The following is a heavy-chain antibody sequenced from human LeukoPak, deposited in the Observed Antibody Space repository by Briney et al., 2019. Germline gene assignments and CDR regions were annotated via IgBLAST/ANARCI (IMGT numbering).Heavy chain of an antibody. CDR3: ARGISSTSSLIDY. J-gene: IGHJ4*02. CDR2: ISWDSASI. D-gene: IGHD2-2*01. CDR1: GFPFDDYA. V-gene: IGHV3-9*01. Sequence: PGRSLRPSCPAPGFPFDDYAMHWARQAPGKGLAWVSSISWDSASIGYADSVKGQFTISRDNAKNSLYLQMNSLRAEDTALYYCARGISSTSSLIDYWGQGTLVTVSS.